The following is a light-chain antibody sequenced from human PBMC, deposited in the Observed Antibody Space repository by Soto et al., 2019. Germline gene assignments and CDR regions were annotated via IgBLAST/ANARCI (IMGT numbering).Light chain of an antibody. V-gene: IGKV1-27*01. Sequence: DIQMTQSPSSLSASVGARVTITCRASQGISSSLAWYQQKPGKDPKLLIYAASTLQSGVPSRFSGSGSGTDFTLTISSPQPEDVATYYCQKYNSAPWTFGQGTKVEIK. J-gene: IGKJ1*01. CDR2: AAS. CDR3: QKYNSAPWT. CDR1: QGISSS.